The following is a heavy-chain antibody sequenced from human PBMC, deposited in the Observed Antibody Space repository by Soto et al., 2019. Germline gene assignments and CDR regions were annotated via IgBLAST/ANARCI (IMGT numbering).Heavy chain of an antibody. V-gene: IGHV4-59*01. J-gene: IGHJ6*02. CDR3: ARANYDFWSGYLYGMDV. Sequence: SETLSLTCTVSGGSISSYDWSWIRQPPGKGLEWIGYIYYSGSTNYNPSLKSRVTISVDTSKNQFSLKLSSVTAADTAVYYCARANYDFWSGYLYGMDVWGQGTTVTVSS. D-gene: IGHD3-3*01. CDR2: IYYSGST. CDR1: GGSISSYD.